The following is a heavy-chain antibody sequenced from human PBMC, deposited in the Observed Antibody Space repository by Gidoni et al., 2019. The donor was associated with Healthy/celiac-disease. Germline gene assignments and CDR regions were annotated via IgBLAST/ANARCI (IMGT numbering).Heavy chain of an antibody. CDR3: ARDFGYCGGDCYGDWFDP. J-gene: IGHJ5*02. D-gene: IGHD2-21*02. CDR2: ISSNGGST. Sequence: EVQLVESGGGLVQPGGSLRLSCAASGFTFSSYAMHWVRQAPGKGLEYVSAISSNGGSTYYANSVKGRFTISRDNSKNTLYLQMGSLRAEDMAVYYCARDFGYCGGDCYGDWFDPWGQGTLVTVSS. V-gene: IGHV3-64*01. CDR1: GFTFSSYA.